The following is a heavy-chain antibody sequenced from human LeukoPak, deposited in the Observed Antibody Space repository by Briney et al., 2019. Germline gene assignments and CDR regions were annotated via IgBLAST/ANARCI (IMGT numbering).Heavy chain of an antibody. J-gene: IGHJ4*02. CDR2: ISGVGGST. CDR1: GFTFSSYA. D-gene: IGHD3-10*01. CDR3: AKDRLAWSSGFDY. V-gene: IGHV3-23*01. Sequence: GGSLRLSCAASGFTFSSYAMSWVRQAPGEGLAWVSAISGVGGSTYYADSVKGRFTISRDNSTNTLYLQMNSLRAEDTAVYYCAKDRLAWSSGFDYWGQGTLVTVSS.